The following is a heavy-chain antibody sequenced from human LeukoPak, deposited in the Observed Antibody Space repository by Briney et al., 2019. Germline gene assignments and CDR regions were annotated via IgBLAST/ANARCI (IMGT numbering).Heavy chain of an antibody. V-gene: IGHV4-31*03. CDR2: IFYSGST. CDR1: GGSLSCGGYY. J-gene: IGHJ6*02. Sequence: SETLSLTCTDSGGSLSCGGYYWGSIRQHPGKGLEWIGYIFYSGSTYSNPSLKSRITLSIDPPKNQFSLKVNSVTAADTAVYYCARDQGPLWFGELLSYYYYGMDVRGQGTTVTVSS. D-gene: IGHD3-10*01. CDR3: ARDQGPLWFGELLSYYYYGMDV.